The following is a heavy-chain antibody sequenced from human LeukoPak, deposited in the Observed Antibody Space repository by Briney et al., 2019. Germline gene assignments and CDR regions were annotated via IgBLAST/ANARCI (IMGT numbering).Heavy chain of an antibody. CDR1: GFTFSDYY. D-gene: IGHD5-24*01. V-gene: IGHV3-11*01. J-gene: IGHJ3*02. CDR3: ARMAAATHYAFDI. Sequence: PGGSLRLSCAASGFTFSDYYMSWIRQAPGKGLEWVSYISSSGSTIYYADSVKGRFTISRDNAKNSLYLQMNSLRAEDTAVYYCARMAAATHYAFDIWGQGTMVTVSS. CDR2: ISSSGSTI.